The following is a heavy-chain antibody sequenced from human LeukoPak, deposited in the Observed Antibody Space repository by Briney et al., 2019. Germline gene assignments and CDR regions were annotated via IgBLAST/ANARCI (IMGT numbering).Heavy chain of an antibody. D-gene: IGHD3-10*01. Sequence: PSETLSLTCTVSGGSISSGGYYWSWIRQHPGKGLEWIGYIYYSGSTYYNLSLKSRVTISVDTSKNQFSLKLSSVTAADTAVFYCARVIWFGESQALDTWGQGTMVSVSS. V-gene: IGHV4-31*03. CDR2: IYYSGST. CDR1: GGSISSGGYY. J-gene: IGHJ3*02. CDR3: ARVIWFGESQALDT.